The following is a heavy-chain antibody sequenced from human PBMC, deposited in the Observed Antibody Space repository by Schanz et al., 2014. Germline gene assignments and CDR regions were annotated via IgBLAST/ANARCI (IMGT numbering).Heavy chain of an antibody. V-gene: IGHV3-74*01. CDR1: GFTFSSYW. CDR2: INSDGSTT. Sequence: EVQLVESGGGLVQPGGSLRLSCAASGFTFSSYWMHWVCQAPGKGLVWVSRINSDGSTTIYADSVKGRFTISRDNAKNTLYLQMNSLRAEDTAVYYCARPLGPNYYYYGLDVWGQGTTVTVSS. CDR3: ARPLGPNYYYYGLDV. J-gene: IGHJ6*02.